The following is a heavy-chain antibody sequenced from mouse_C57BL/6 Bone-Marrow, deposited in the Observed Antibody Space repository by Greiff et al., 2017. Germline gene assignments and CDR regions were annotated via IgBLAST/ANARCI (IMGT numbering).Heavy chain of an antibody. V-gene: IGHV14-3*01. Sequence: VQLQQSVAELVRPGASVKLSCKASGYNFTSSSMHWVKQRPGQGLEWIGRIDPANGNTKYTQKFKGKATLTADKSSNTAYMQLSSLSSEDTAVYFCAKEDPYAMDYWGQGTSVTVSS. CDR1: GYNFTSSS. CDR3: AKEDPYAMDY. J-gene: IGHJ4*01. CDR2: IDPANGNT.